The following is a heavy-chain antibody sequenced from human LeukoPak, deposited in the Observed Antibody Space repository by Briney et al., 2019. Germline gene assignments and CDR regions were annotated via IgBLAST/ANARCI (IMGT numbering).Heavy chain of an antibody. J-gene: IGHJ4*02. D-gene: IGHD6-19*01. Sequence: HGASVKVSCKASGYTFTSYGMHWVRQAPGKGLEWMAFIRSDGSNKYYADSVKGRFTISRDNSKNKLYLQMNSLRAEDTAVYYCARILDSAWGELGYWGQGTLVTVSS. CDR3: ARILDSAWGELGY. CDR2: IRSDGSNK. CDR1: GYTFTSYG. V-gene: IGHV3-30*02.